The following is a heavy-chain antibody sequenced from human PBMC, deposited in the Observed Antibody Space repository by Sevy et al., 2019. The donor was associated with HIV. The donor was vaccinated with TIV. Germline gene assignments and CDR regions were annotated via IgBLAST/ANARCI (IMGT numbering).Heavy chain of an antibody. J-gene: IGHJ6*02. V-gene: IGHV3-30*02. D-gene: IGHD2-8*01. CDR2: VRNDGSNK. CDR1: GFSLTTSD. Sequence: GGSLRLSCAASGFSLTTSDMHWVRQAPGKGLEWVAYVRNDGSNKYYADSVRDRFTISRDSPKNTLYLQMNSLRDESTAIYYGARGGKKTEEWLEELDYYYGLDVWGQGTTVTVSS. CDR3: ARGGKKTEEWLEELDYYYGLDV.